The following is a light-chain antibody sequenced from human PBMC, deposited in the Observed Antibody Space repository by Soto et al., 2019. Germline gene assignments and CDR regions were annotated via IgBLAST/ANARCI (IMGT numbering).Light chain of an antibody. V-gene: IGKV1-5*03. J-gene: IGKJ1*01. Sequence: DCQMTQAPSTLSASVGDRVTITCRPSESISNCLAWYQQKPGKAPNLLIYKASSLESGVPSRFSGSGSGTEFTLTISSLQPDDFATYYCQPYNSYSRTFGQGTKVDIK. CDR3: QPYNSYSRT. CDR1: ESISNC. CDR2: KAS.